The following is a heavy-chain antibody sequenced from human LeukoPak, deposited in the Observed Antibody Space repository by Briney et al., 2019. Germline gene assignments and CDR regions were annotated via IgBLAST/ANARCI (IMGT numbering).Heavy chain of an antibody. CDR3: ARDPVRSGWYPTTDY. J-gene: IGHJ4*02. CDR2: IYYSGST. Sequence: PSETLSLTCTVSGGSISSSSYYWGWIRQPPGKGLESIGSIYYSGSTYYNPSLKSRVTISVDTSKNQFSLKLSSVTAADTAVYYCARDPVRSGWYPTTDYWGQGTLVTVSS. V-gene: IGHV4-39*07. D-gene: IGHD6-19*01. CDR1: GGSISSSSYY.